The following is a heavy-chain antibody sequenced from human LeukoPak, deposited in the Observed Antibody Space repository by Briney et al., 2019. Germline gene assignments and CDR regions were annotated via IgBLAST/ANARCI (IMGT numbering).Heavy chain of an antibody. D-gene: IGHD2-21*02. CDR3: ARQGGDLGAFDI. V-gene: IGHV4-30-2*01. J-gene: IGHJ3*02. CDR2: IYHSGGT. CDR1: GGSISSGGYS. Sequence: SETLSLTCAVSGGSISSGGYSWSWIRQPPGKGLEWIGYIYHSGGTYYNPSLKSRVTISVDRSKNQFSLKLSSVTAADTAVYYCARQGGDLGAFDIWGQGTMVTVSS.